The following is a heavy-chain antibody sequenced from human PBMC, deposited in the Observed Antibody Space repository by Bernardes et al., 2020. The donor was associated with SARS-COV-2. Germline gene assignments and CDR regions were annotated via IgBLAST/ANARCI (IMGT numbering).Heavy chain of an antibody. CDR2: ISASADKT. V-gene: IGHV3-23*01. J-gene: IGHJ4*02. D-gene: IGHD6-19*01. CDR3: AKGGGWLYYFDY. CDR1: GFTFSNFA. Sequence: LRLSCAASGFTFSNFAMNWVRQAPGKGLEWVSAISASADKTYYADSVKGRFTISRDSSRNTLYLQMNRLRAEDTAVYYCAKGGGWLYYFDYWGQGTLVAVSS.